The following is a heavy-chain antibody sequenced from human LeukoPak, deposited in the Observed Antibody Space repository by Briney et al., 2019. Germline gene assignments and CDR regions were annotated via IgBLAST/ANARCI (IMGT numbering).Heavy chain of an antibody. CDR1: GFTFSSYA. D-gene: IGHD1-26*01. Sequence: GGSLRLSCAASGFTFSSYAMNWVRQAPGKGLEWVSYISSSGSTIYYADSVKGRFTISRDNSKNTLYLQMNSLRAEDTAVYYCAKELGWWELLRGAFDIWGQGTMVTVSS. J-gene: IGHJ3*02. V-gene: IGHV3-48*01. CDR3: AKELGWWELLRGAFDI. CDR2: ISSSGSTI.